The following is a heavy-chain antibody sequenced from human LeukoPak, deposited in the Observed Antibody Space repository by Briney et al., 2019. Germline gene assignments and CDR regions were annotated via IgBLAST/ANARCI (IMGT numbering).Heavy chain of an antibody. CDR2: ISYDGSNK. Sequence: TGGSLRLSCAASGFTFSSYAMHWVRQAPGKGLEWVAVISYDGSNKYYADSVKGRFTISRDNSKNTLYLQMNSLRAEDTAVYYCARDRHPGQSPRRGITGSGDYWGQGTLVTVSS. CDR3: ARDRHPGQSPRRGITGSGDY. V-gene: IGHV3-30-3*01. D-gene: IGHD3-16*01. CDR1: GFTFSSYA. J-gene: IGHJ4*02.